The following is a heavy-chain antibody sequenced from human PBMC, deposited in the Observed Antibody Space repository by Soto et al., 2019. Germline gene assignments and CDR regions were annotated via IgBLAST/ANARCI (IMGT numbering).Heavy chain of an antibody. J-gene: IGHJ4*02. CDR1: GYTFTGYY. CDR3: ARGGPDYGDYEGFDY. Sequence: QVQLVQSGAEVKKPGASVKVSCKASGYTFTGYYMHWVRQAPGQGLEWMGWINPNSGGTNYAQKVQGWVTMTRDTSISTAYMELSRLRSDDTAVYYCARGGPDYGDYEGFDYWGQGTLVTVSS. CDR2: INPNSGGT. V-gene: IGHV1-2*04. D-gene: IGHD4-17*01.